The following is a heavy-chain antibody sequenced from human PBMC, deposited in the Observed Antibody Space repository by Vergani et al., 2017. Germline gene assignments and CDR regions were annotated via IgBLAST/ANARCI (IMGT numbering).Heavy chain of an antibody. CDR1: GGSISSYY. J-gene: IGHJ6*02. D-gene: IGHD6-19*01. Sequence: QVQLQESGPGLVKPSETLSLTCTVSGGSISSYYWSWIRQPPGKGLEWIGYIYYSGSTNYNPSLKSRVTISVDTSKNQFSLKLSSVTAADTAVYYCARDPGYSSGWYKGNYGMDVWGQGTTVTVSS. CDR2: IYYSGST. CDR3: ARDPGYSSGWYKGNYGMDV. V-gene: IGHV4-59*01.